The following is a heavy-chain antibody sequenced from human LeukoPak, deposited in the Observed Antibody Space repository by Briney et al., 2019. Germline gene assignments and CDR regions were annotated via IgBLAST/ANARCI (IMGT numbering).Heavy chain of an antibody. V-gene: IGHV1-69*01. D-gene: IGHD3-10*01. Sequence: GASVKVSCKASRGTFSSYAISWVRQAPGQGLEWMGGIIPMFATANYAQKFQGRVTITADESTSTAYMELSSLRSEDTAVYYCARDYERIIMVRGVPLSPQTVFDPWGQGTLVTVSS. CDR1: RGTFSSYA. CDR3: ARDYERIIMVRGVPLSPQTVFDP. J-gene: IGHJ5*02. CDR2: IIPMFATA.